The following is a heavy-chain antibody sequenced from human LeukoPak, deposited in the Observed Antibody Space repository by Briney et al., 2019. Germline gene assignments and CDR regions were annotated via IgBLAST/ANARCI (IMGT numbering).Heavy chain of an antibody. CDR3: ARDESGVPAASNFDY. Sequence: PGGSLRLSCAASGFTFSSYSMNWVRQAPGKGQEWVSSISSSSSYIYYADSVKGRFTISRDNAKNSLYLQMNSLRAEDTAVYYCARDESGVPAASNFDYWGQGTLVTVSS. J-gene: IGHJ4*02. CDR2: ISSSSSYI. D-gene: IGHD2-2*01. CDR1: GFTFSSYS. V-gene: IGHV3-21*01.